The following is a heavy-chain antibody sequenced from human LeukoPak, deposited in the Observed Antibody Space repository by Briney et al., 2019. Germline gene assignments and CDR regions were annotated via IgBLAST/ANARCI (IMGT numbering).Heavy chain of an antibody. CDR3: AKMLGYCSSTSCPP. Sequence: SETLSLTCTVSGGSISSYYWVWIRQPPGKGLEWIGYIYYSGNTNYNPSLKSRVTISVDTSKNQFSLKLSSVTAADTAVYYCAKMLGYCSSTSCPPWGQGTLVTVSS. CDR2: IYYSGNT. J-gene: IGHJ1*01. V-gene: IGHV4-59*12. CDR1: GGSISSYY. D-gene: IGHD2-2*01.